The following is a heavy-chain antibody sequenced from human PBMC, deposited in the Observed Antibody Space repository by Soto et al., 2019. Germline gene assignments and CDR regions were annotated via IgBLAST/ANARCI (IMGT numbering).Heavy chain of an antibody. CDR2: RYYSEST. D-gene: IGHD2-15*01. Sequence: PSXTLSLTCTFSGGSITTGGYYWSWIRQLPGKGLEWIGHRYYSESTYYNPSLKSRVSISLDTSKNQFSLKLSFVTAADTAMYYCARTKCSGGSCYSWSLDYWGQGTPVTVSS. CDR3: ARTKCSGGSCYSWSLDY. CDR1: GGSITTGGYY. V-gene: IGHV4-31*03. J-gene: IGHJ4*02.